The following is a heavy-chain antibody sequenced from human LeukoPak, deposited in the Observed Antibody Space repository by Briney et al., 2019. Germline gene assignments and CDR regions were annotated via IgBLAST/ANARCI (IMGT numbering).Heavy chain of an antibody. CDR1: GFTFSSYS. CDR2: ISSSSSTI. CDR3: ARGDCSGDCYHPLYY. V-gene: IGHV3-48*02. J-gene: IGHJ4*02. D-gene: IGHD2-21*02. Sequence: GGSLRLSCAASGFTFSSYSMNWVRQAPGKGLEWVSYISSSSSTIYYADSVKGRFTISRDNAKNSLYLQMNSLRDEDTDVYYCARGDCSGDCYHPLYYWGQGSLVTVSS.